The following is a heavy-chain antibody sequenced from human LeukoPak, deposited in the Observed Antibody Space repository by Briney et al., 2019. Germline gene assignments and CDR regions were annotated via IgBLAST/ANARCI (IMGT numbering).Heavy chain of an antibody. CDR3: ARVRGTLYYDFWSGDPSYYYMDV. CDR2: IYNSGST. Sequence: SETLSLTCAVSGYSIRSGYYWGWIRQPPGKGLEWIGSIYNSGSTYYNPSLKSRVTISVDTSRNQFSLKLSSVTAADTAVYYCARVRGTLYYDFWSGDPSYYYMDVWGKGTTVTVSS. D-gene: IGHD3-3*01. V-gene: IGHV4-38-2*01. J-gene: IGHJ6*03. CDR1: GYSIRSGYY.